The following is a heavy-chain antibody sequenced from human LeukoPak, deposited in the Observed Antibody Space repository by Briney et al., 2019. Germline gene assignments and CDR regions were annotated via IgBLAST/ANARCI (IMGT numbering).Heavy chain of an antibody. V-gene: IGHV3-23*01. CDR2: ISGSGGGT. J-gene: IGHJ4*02. D-gene: IGHD2-8*01. CDR1: GVTFSSYV. Sequence: SGGSLRLSCEASGVTFSSYVMSWVRQAPGKGPEWVSGISGSGGGTYYADSVKGRFTISRDNSKDTLYLQMNSLRAEDTAIYYCAKGLIETSLIDYWGQGTLVTVSS. CDR3: AKGLIETSLIDY.